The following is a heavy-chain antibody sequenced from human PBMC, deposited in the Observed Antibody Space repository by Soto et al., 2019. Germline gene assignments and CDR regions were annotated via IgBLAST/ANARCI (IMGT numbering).Heavy chain of an antibody. J-gene: IGHJ5*02. D-gene: IGHD6-19*01. V-gene: IGHV4-59*08. Sequence: SETRSLTCTVSGGSISSYYWSWIRQPPGKGLEWIGSIYYSGSTYYNPSLRSRVTISVDTSKNQFSLKLSSVTAADTAVFYCARHYSSGSRNWFDPWGQGTLVTVSS. CDR1: GGSISSYY. CDR3: ARHYSSGSRNWFDP. CDR2: IYYSGST.